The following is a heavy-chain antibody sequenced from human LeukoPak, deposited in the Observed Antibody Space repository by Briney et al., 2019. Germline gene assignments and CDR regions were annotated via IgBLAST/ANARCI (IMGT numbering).Heavy chain of an antibody. D-gene: IGHD6-13*01. CDR2: IGSDGKP. CDR1: GFTFSAYA. J-gene: IGHJ4*02. CDR3: ARGLGFGKRGQQLVGFDY. V-gene: IGHV3-23*01. Sequence: PGGSLRLSCEASGFTFSAYAMTWVRQVPGKGLEWVSSIGSDGKPHYAESVKGRFAISRDNSKNTLYLQMNGLRAEDTAVYYCARGLGFGKRGQQLVGFDYWGQGTLITVSS.